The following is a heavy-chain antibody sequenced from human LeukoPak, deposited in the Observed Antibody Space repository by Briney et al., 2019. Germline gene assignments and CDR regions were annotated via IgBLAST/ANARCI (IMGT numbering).Heavy chain of an antibody. CDR3: ATHPGGLQSGFDN. D-gene: IGHD5-24*01. Sequence: PGESLKISCKGSGYSFTNYWIGWVRQMPGKGLEWMGIIYPGDSDTRYSPSFQGQVTISVDRSSSTAYIQWSRLKASDTAMYYCATHPGGLQSGFDNWGQGTLVTVSS. V-gene: IGHV5-51*01. J-gene: IGHJ4*02. CDR1: GYSFTNYW. CDR2: IYPGDSDT.